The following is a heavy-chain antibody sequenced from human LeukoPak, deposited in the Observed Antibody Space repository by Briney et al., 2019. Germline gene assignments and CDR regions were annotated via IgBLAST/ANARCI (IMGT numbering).Heavy chain of an antibody. CDR3: ARGAYSSSWYPYYYYYYGMDV. CDR2: MNPNSGNT. J-gene: IGHJ6*02. V-gene: IGHV1-8*01. D-gene: IGHD6-13*01. Sequence: RASVTVSFTASGYTFTSYDINWVRQATGQGLEWMGWMNPNSGNTGYAQKFQGRVTMTRNTSISTAYMELSSLRSEDTAVYYCARGAYSSSWYPYYYYYYGMDVWGQGTTVTVSS. CDR1: GYTFTSYD.